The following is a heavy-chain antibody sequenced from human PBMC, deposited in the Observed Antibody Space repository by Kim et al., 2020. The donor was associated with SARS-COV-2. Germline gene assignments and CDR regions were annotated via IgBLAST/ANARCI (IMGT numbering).Heavy chain of an antibody. V-gene: IGHV3-23*01. Sequence: GGSLRLSCAASVFTFSNYAMSWTRQAPGKGLEWVSTISASGLGTHYADSVRGRFTISRDNSKSTLFLQMSSLRVEDTAVYYCEASDFWGQGALVTVSS. J-gene: IGHJ4*02. CDR3: EASDF. CDR1: VFTFSNYA. CDR2: ISASGLGT.